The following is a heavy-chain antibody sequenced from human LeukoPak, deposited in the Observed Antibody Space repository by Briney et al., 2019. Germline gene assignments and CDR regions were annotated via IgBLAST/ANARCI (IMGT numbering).Heavy chain of an antibody. V-gene: IGHV5-51*01. Sequence: GESLKISYNGSGYSFTNYWIVWVRQMPGKRLERMGIIYPGDSDTRYSPSFQGQVTLSADKSISTAYLQWSSLKASDTAMYYCVRLGLGQFDYWGQGTLVTVSS. CDR3: VRLGLGQFDY. CDR1: GYSFTNYW. J-gene: IGHJ4*02. D-gene: IGHD1-26*01. CDR2: IYPGDSDT.